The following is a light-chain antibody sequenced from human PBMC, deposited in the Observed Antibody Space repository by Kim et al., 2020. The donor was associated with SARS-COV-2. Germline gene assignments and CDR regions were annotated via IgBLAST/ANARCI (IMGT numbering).Light chain of an antibody. CDR2: DAS. J-gene: IGKJ1*01. CDR1: QDISNY. CDR3: QQCDSSPCT. V-gene: IGKV1-27*01. Sequence: ATRGDRATITRRASQDISNYLAWFQPKPGKAPKLLIYDASTMHPGVPSRFSGSGSGTDFTLTITSLQPEDVAAYYCQQCDSSPCTFGQGTRVDIK.